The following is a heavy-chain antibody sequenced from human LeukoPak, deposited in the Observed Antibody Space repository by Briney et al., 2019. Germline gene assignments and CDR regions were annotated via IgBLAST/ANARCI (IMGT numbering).Heavy chain of an antibody. Sequence: GRSLRLSCAASGFTFSSYGMHWVRQAPGKGLEWVAVISYDGSNKYYADSVKGRFTTSRDNSKNTLYLQMNSLRAEDTAVYYCAKEFQGIAVAGDFDYWGQGTLVTVSS. D-gene: IGHD6-19*01. J-gene: IGHJ4*02. CDR3: AKEFQGIAVAGDFDY. CDR1: GFTFSSYG. V-gene: IGHV3-30*18. CDR2: ISYDGSNK.